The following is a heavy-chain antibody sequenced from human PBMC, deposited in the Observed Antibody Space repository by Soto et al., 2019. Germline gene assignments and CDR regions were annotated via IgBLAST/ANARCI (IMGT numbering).Heavy chain of an antibody. D-gene: IGHD3-10*01. CDR2: ISGSGGST. Sequence: GGSLRLSCAASGFTFSSYAMSWVRQAPGKGLEWVSAISGSGGSTYYADSVKGRFTISRDNSKNTLYLQMNSLRAEDTAVYYCAKGEEMVRGVINLDYWGQGTLVTVSS. V-gene: IGHV3-23*01. CDR3: AKGEEMVRGVINLDY. J-gene: IGHJ4*02. CDR1: GFTFSSYA.